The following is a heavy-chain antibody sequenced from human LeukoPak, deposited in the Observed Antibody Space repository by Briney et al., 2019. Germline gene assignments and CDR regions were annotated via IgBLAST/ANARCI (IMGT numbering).Heavy chain of an antibody. V-gene: IGHV3-23*01. CDR2: ISGSGGST. Sequence: PGGSLRLSCAASGFTFSSYAMSWVRQAPGKGLEWVSAISGSGGSTYYADSVKGRFTISRDNSKNTLYLQMNSLRAEDTATYYCATGDGSGTNYFYYYGMDVWGQGTRVTVSS. CDR3: ATGDGSGTNYFYYYGMDV. CDR1: GFTFSSYA. J-gene: IGHJ6*02. D-gene: IGHD3-10*01.